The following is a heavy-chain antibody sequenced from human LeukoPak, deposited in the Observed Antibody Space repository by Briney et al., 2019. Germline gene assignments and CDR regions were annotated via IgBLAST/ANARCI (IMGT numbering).Heavy chain of an antibody. CDR3: ARVDYYDSSGYYQEYFQH. J-gene: IGHJ1*01. Sequence: SETLSLTCAVSGGSISSGGYPWSWIRQPPGKGLEWIGYIYHSGSTYYNPSLKSRVTISVDRSKNQFSLKLSSVTAADTAVYYCARVDYYDSSGYYQEYFQHWGQGTLVTVSS. CDR1: GGSISSGGYP. CDR2: IYHSGST. V-gene: IGHV4-30-2*01. D-gene: IGHD3-22*01.